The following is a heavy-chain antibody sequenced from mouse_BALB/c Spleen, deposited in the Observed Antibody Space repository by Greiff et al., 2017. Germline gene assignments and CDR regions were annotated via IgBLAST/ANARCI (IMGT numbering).Heavy chain of an antibody. CDR3: ARGYYDYDDWYFDV. D-gene: IGHD2-4*01. V-gene: IGHV1-4*02. CDR2: INPSSGYT. J-gene: IGHJ1*01. Sequence: QVQLQQSAAELARPGASVKMSCKASGYTFTSYTMHWVKQRPGQGLEWIGYINPSSGYTEYNQKFKDKTTLTADKSSSTAYMQLSSLTSEDSAVYYCARGYYDYDDWYFDVWGAGTTVTVSS. CDR1: GYTFTSYT.